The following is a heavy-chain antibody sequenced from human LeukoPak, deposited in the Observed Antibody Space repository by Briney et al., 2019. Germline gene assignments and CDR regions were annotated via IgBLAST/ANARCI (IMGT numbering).Heavy chain of an antibody. CDR3: TRVNLRGSQYNWFDP. D-gene: IGHD1-26*01. Sequence: ASVKVSCKTFGGTFRSHIFSWVRQAPGQGLEWMGKITPIIGSAKYSQKFRDRLTITGDSSTGTAYMELSSLTPEDTALYYCTRVNLRGSQYNWFDPWGQGTLVIVSS. CDR1: GGTFRSHI. V-gene: IGHV1-69*08. CDR2: ITPIIGSA. J-gene: IGHJ5*02.